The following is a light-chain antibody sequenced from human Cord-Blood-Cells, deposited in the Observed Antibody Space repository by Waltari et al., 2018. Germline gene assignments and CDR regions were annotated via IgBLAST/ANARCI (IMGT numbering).Light chain of an antibody. V-gene: IGKV4-1*01. CDR2: WAA. CDR1: QSVLYSSNNKNY. J-gene: IGKJ3*01. Sequence: DIVMTKSPDSLAVSLGERATINCKSSQSVLYSSNNKNYLAWYQQKTGQPPKLLIYWAATRESGVPDRCSGSGSGTDFTLTISSLQAEDVAVYYCQQYYSTPFTFGPGTKVDIK. CDR3: QQYYSTPFT.